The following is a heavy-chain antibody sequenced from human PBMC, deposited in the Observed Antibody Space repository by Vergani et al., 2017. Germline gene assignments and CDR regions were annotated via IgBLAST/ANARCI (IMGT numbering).Heavy chain of an antibody. V-gene: IGHV4-59*01. CDR1: GGSISSYY. J-gene: IGHJ4*02. Sequence: QVQLQESGPGLVKPSETLSLTCTVSGGSISSYYWSWIRQPPGKGLEWIGYIYYSGSPNYNPSLKSRVTISVDTSKNQFSLKLSSVTAADTAVYYCARANYGDYEAGYFDYWGQGTLVTVSS. CDR2: IYYSGSP. D-gene: IGHD4-17*01. CDR3: ARANYGDYEAGYFDY.